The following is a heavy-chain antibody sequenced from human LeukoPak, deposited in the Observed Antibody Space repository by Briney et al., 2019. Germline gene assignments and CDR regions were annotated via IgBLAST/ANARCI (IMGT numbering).Heavy chain of an antibody. CDR2: IYYSGST. V-gene: IGHV4-31*03. CDR3: ARGVIWFVDP. Sequence: SETLSLTCTVSGGSISSGGYYWSWIRQHPGKGLEWIGYIYYSGSTYYNPSLKSRVTISVDTSKNQFSLKLSSVTAADTAVYYCARGVIWFVDPWGQGTLVTVSS. J-gene: IGHJ5*02. D-gene: IGHD3-10*01. CDR1: GGSISSGGYY.